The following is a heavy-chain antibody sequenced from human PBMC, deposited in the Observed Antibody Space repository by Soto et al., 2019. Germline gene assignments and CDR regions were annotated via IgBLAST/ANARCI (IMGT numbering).Heavy chain of an antibody. J-gene: IGHJ4*02. Sequence: PSETLSLTCTVSGGSISSSSYYWGWIRQPPGKGLEWIGSIYYSGSTYYNPSLKSRVTISVDTSKNQFSLKLSSVTAADTAVYYCARYYYDFWSGYSASVLGAAYYFDYWGQGTLVTVSS. CDR1: GGSISSSSYY. CDR2: IYYSGST. CDR3: ARYYYDFWSGYSASVLGAAYYFDY. D-gene: IGHD3-3*01. V-gene: IGHV4-39*01.